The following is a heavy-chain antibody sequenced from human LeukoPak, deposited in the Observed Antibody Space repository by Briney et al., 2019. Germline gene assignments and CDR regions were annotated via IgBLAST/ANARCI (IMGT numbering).Heavy chain of an antibody. D-gene: IGHD2-15*01. CDR1: GFTFSSYS. CDR2: ISSSSSYI. CDR3: ARPHGYCSGGSCYSSGAFDI. V-gene: IGHV3-21*01. Sequence: GGSLRLSCAASGFTFSSYSMNWVRQAPGKGLEWVLSISSSSSYIYYADSVKGRFTISRDNAKNSLYLQMNSLRAEDTAVYYCARPHGYCSGGSCYSSGAFDIWGQGTMVTVSS. J-gene: IGHJ3*02.